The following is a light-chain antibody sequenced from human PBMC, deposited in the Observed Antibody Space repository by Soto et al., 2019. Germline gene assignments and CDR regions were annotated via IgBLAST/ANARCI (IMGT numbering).Light chain of an antibody. CDR2: GKS. J-gene: IGLJ3*02. V-gene: IGLV1-40*01. CDR3: QSYDNSLGGSV. Sequence: QSVLTKPPSVSGAPGQRVTISCTGSNSNIGAGYDVHWYQQLPGTAPKLLIYGKSNRPSGVPDRFSGSKSGTSASLAITGLQDEDEADYYCQSYDNSLGGSVFGGGTQLTVL. CDR1: NSNIGAGYD.